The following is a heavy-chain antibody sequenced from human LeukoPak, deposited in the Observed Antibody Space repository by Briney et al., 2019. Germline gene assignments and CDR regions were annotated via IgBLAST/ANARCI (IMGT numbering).Heavy chain of an antibody. D-gene: IGHD3-9*01. CDR1: GFTFGSYA. Sequence: PGRSLRLSCAASGFTFGSYAMHWVRQAPGKGLEWVAVISYDGSNKYYADSVKGRFTISRDNSKNTLYLQMNSLRAEDTAVYYCARDLSFDWDLYYYYYGMNVWGQGTTVTVSS. CDR2: ISYDGSNK. V-gene: IGHV3-30-3*01. CDR3: ARDLSFDWDLYYYYYGMNV. J-gene: IGHJ6*02.